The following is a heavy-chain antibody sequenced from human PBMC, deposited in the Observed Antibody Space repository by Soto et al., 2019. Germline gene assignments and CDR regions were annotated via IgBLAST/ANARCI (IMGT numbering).Heavy chain of an antibody. Sequence: SVKVSCKASGGTFSSYAISWVRQAPGQGLEWMGGIIPIFGTANYAQKFQGRVTITADESTSTAYMELSSLRSEDTAVYYCARDTPGSGYHRGGYYYYYGMDVWGQGTTVTVSS. CDR2: IIPIFGTA. D-gene: IGHD3-3*01. V-gene: IGHV1-69*13. J-gene: IGHJ6*02. CDR1: GGTFSSYA. CDR3: ARDTPGSGYHRGGYYYYYGMDV.